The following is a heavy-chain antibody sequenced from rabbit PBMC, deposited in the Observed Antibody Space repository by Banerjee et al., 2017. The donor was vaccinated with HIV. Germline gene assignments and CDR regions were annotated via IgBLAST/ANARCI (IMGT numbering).Heavy chain of an antibody. V-gene: IGHV1S45*01. J-gene: IGHJ4*01. Sequence: QEQLEESGGDLVKPEGSLPLTCTASGFSFSSGYWICWVRQAPGKGLERIGCIGAGSGATYFASWAKGRFTISKTSSTTVALQMTSLTAADTATYFCARGSAYAGAGYALWGQGTLVTVS. CDR3: ARGSAYAGAGYAL. D-gene: IGHD4-2*01. CDR2: IGAGSGAT. CDR1: GFSFSSGYW.